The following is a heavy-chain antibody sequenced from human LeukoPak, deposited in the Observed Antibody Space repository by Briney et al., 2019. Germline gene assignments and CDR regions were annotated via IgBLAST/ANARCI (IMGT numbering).Heavy chain of an antibody. Sequence: ETLSLTCAVYGGSFSGYYRSWIRQPPGKGLEWIGEINHSGSTNYNPSLKSRVTISVDTSKSQFSLKLSSVTAADTAMYYCASQWYYYDSSGLDAFDIWGQGTMVTVSS. CDR2: INHSGST. D-gene: IGHD3-22*01. CDR3: ASQWYYYDSSGLDAFDI. CDR1: GGSFSGYY. J-gene: IGHJ3*02. V-gene: IGHV4-34*01.